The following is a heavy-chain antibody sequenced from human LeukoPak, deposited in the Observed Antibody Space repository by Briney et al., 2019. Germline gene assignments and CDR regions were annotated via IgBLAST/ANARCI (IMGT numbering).Heavy chain of an antibody. Sequence: SCKVSGYTLTELSMHWVRQAPGKGLEWVANIKQDGSEKYYVDSVKGRFTISRDNAKNSLYLQMNSLRAEDTAVYYCARDERYYDFWSGYYPYYFDYWGQGTLVTVSS. CDR3: ARDERYYDFWSGYYPYYFDY. D-gene: IGHD3-3*01. CDR2: IKQDGSEK. CDR1: GYTLTELS. V-gene: IGHV3-7*01. J-gene: IGHJ4*02.